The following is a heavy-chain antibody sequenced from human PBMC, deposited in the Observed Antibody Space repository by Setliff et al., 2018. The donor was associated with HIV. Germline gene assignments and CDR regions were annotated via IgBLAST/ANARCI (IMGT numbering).Heavy chain of an antibody. J-gene: IGHJ4*02. CDR1: GFIFSRYW. CDR3: TRDGGEY. Sequence: SLRLSCEASGFIFSRYWMSWVRQAPGKGLEWVANIKEDGSEKYYVDSVKGRFTVSRDNAENSVYLQMNGLRVDDTALYYCTRDGGEYWGEGTLVTVS. D-gene: IGHD3-16*01. V-gene: IGHV3-7*03. CDR2: IKEDGSEK.